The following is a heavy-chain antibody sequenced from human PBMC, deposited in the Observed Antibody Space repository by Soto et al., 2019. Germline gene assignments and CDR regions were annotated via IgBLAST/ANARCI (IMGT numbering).Heavy chain of an antibody. J-gene: IGHJ4*02. D-gene: IGHD6-6*01. Sequence: GGSLRLSCAASGFTFSSYAMSWVRRAPGKGLEWVSAIGGSGGSTYYADSVKGRFTISRDNSKNTLYLQMNSLRAEDTAVYYCAKDGSAARWDYFDYWGQGTLVTVSS. V-gene: IGHV3-23*01. CDR3: AKDGSAARWDYFDY. CDR1: GFTFSSYA. CDR2: IGGSGGST.